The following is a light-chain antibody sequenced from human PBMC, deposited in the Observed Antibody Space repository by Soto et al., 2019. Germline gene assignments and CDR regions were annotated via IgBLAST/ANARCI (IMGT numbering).Light chain of an antibody. CDR1: QSISRW. CDR2: QAS. Sequence: DIQMSQSRSTLSASVGDTVTITCRASQSISRWLAWYQQKPGKAPKLLIYQASSLQIGVPSRFSGSGSGTDFSLTITSLQPDDFATYYCQQYDTYSTFGQGTKVDIK. J-gene: IGKJ1*01. CDR3: QQYDTYST. V-gene: IGKV1-5*03.